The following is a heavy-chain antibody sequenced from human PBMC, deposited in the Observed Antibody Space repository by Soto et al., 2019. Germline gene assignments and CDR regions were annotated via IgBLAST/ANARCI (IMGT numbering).Heavy chain of an antibody. CDR2: IYYSGST. V-gene: IGHV4-39*01. J-gene: IGHJ4*02. CDR3: ARLDYVDYYFDY. CDR1: GDSINRSRYY. D-gene: IGHD3-16*01. Sequence: QLQLLESGPGLVKPSETLSLSCTVSGDSINRSRYYWGWIRQPPGKGLEWIGSIYYSGSTYHNPSLKSRVTISVDTSKNQFSLKLSSVTAADTAVYYCARLDYVDYYFDYWGQGTLVTVSS.